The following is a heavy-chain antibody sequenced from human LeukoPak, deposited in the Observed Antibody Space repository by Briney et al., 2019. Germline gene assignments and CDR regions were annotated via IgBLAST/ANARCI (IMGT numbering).Heavy chain of an antibody. CDR3: AGGGASYDVLSGDYDYYYYMDV. CDR2: ISSSSSTI. D-gene: IGHD3-9*01. J-gene: IGHJ6*03. Sequence: GGSLRLSCAASGFIFSTYSMNWVRQAPGKGLEWVSYISSSSSTIYYADSVKGRFTISRDNAKNSLYLQMNSLRAEDTAVYYYAGGGASYDVLSGDYDYYYYMDVWGKGTTVTVSS. CDR1: GFIFSTYS. V-gene: IGHV3-48*01.